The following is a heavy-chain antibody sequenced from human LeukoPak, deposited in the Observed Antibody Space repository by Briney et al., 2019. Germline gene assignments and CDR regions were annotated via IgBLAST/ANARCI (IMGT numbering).Heavy chain of an antibody. CDR3: ATPREQWLQYAFDI. CDR2: INPNSGGT. Sequence: ASVKVSCKASGYTFTGYYMHWVRQAPGQGLEWMGWINPNSGGTNYAQKFQGRVTMTRDTSISTAYMEPSRLRSDDTAVYYCATPREQWLQYAFDIWGQGTMVTVSS. J-gene: IGHJ3*02. D-gene: IGHD6-19*01. V-gene: IGHV1-2*02. CDR1: GYTFTGYY.